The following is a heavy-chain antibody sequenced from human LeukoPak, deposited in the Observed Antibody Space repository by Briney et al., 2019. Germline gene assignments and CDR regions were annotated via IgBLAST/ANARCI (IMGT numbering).Heavy chain of an antibody. V-gene: IGHV4-61*01. CDR1: GGSVSGGTSY. CDR3: ARTRDGNSRYCDY. J-gene: IGHJ4*02. CDR2: INYSGIT. D-gene: IGHD5-24*01. Sequence: SETLSLTSTVSGGSVSGGTSYWSCIRQPPGKGLEWIGYINYSGITRYNPSLKSRVTISVDMSRNQFSLNLSTVTAADTAVYYCARTRDGNSRYCDYWGQGTLVTVAS.